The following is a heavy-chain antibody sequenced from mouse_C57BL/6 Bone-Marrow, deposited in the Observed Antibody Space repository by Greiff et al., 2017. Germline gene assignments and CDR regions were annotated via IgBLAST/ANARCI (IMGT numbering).Heavy chain of an antibody. D-gene: IGHD2-3*01. CDR3: ARRGGYYHYYAMDY. CDR1: GFSLTSYG. V-gene: IGHV2-2*01. J-gene: IGHJ4*01. CDR2: IWRGGST. Sequence: QVQLKESGPGLVQPSQSLSITCTVSGFSLTSYGVHWVRQSPGKGLEWLGVIWRGGSTDYNAAVISRLSISKDNSKSQVFFKMNSLQADDTAIYYCARRGGYYHYYAMDYWGQGTSVTVSS.